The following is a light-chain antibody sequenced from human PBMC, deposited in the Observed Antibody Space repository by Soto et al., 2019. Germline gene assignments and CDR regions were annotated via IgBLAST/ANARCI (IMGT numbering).Light chain of an antibody. V-gene: IGLV2-8*01. CDR1: SSDVGGYNY. CDR3: SSYAGTNNYV. J-gene: IGLJ1*01. Sequence: QSVLTQPPSASGSPGQSLTISCTGTSSDVGGYNYVSWYQQHPGKAPKLMIDEVTKRPSDFPDRFSGSKSGNTAALTVSGLQAEDEANYYCSSYAGTNNYVFGTGTKVTV. CDR2: EVT.